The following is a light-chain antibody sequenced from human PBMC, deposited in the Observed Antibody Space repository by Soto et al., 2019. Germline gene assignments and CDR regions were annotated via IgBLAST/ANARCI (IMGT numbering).Light chain of an antibody. CDR2: GAS. J-gene: IGKJ4*01. CDR3: QQYNNWPPLT. Sequence: EIVMTQSPATLSVSPGERATLSCRASQSVSSNLAWYQQKPGQAPRLLIYGASPRATGIPARFSGSGSGTEFTLTISSLQSEDFPVYYCQQYNNWPPLTFGGGTKVEIK. V-gene: IGKV3-15*01. CDR1: QSVSSN.